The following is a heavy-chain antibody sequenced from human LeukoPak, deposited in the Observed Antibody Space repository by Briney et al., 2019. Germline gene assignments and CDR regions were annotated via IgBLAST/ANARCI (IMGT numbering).Heavy chain of an antibody. J-gene: IGHJ4*02. CDR1: GGSFSGYY. CDR2: INHSGST. CDR3: ARVSLRPRGYSGYGFDY. D-gene: IGHD5-12*01. Sequence: SETLSLTCAVYGGSFSGYYWSWIRQPPGKGLEWIGEINHSGSTNYNPSLKSRVTISVDTSKNQFSLKLSSVTAADTAVYYCARVSLRPRGYSGYGFDYWGQGTLVTVSS. V-gene: IGHV4-34*01.